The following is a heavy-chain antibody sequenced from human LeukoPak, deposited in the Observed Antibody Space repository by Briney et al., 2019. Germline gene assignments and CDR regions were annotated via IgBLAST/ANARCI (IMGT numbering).Heavy chain of an antibody. CDR2: IIPIFGTA. CDR1: GGTFSSYA. CDR3: ARASYYDSSGYFDY. V-gene: IGHV1-69*05. D-gene: IGHD3-22*01. J-gene: IGHJ4*02. Sequence: GASVKVSCKASGGTFSSYAISWVRQAPGQGLESMGGIIPIFGTANYAQKFQGRVTITTVESTSTAYMELSSLRSEDTAVYYCARASYYDSSGYFDYWGQGTLVTVSS.